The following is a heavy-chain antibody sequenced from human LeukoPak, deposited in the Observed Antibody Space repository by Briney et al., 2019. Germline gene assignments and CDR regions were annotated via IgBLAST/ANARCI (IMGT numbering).Heavy chain of an antibody. CDR1: GCTFTGYY. CDR3: ARREHLGSFDY. D-gene: IGHD3-3*02. Sequence: GASVKVSCKASGCTFTGYYMHWVRQAPGQGLEWMGRINPNSGGTNYAQKFQGRVTMTRDTSISTAYMELSRLRSDDTAVYYCARREHLGSFDYWGQGTLVTVSS. CDR2: INPNSGGT. V-gene: IGHV1-2*06. J-gene: IGHJ4*02.